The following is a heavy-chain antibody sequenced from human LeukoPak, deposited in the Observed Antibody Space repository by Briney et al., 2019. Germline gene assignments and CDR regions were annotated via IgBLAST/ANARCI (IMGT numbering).Heavy chain of an antibody. J-gene: IGHJ4*02. Sequence: GGSLRLSCAASGFTFSSYGMHWVRQAPCKGLEWVAFIRYDGSNKYYADSVKGRFTISRDNSKNTLYLQMNSLRAEDTAVYYCAKDLDYYGSGTYPTDYWGQGTLVTVSS. CDR2: IRYDGSNK. D-gene: IGHD3-10*01. V-gene: IGHV3-30*02. CDR3: AKDLDYYGSGTYPTDY. CDR1: GFTFSSYG.